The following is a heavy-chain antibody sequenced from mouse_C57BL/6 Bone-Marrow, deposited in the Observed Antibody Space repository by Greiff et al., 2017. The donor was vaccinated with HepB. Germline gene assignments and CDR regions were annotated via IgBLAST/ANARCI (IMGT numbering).Heavy chain of an antibody. CDR3: ARIYYYGRDYAMDY. CDR1: GYTFTSYW. D-gene: IGHD1-1*01. Sequence: QVQLQQPGAELVKPGASVKLSCKASGYTFTSYWMQWVKQRPGQGLEWIGEIDPSDSYTNYNQKFKGKATLTVDTSSSTAYMQLSSLTSEDSAVYYCARIYYYGRDYAMDYWGQGTSVTVAS. J-gene: IGHJ4*01. V-gene: IGHV1-50*01. CDR2: IDPSDSYT.